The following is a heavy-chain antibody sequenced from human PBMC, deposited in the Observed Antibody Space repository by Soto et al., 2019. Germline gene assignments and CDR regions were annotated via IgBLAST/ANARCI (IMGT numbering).Heavy chain of an antibody. CDR2: INHSGST. Sequence: SETLSLTCAVYGGSFSGYYWSWIRQPPGQGLEWIGEINHSGSTNYNPSLKSRVTISVDTSKNQFSLKLSSVTAADTAVYYCARIRGEWYLSNCFDPWGQGTLVTVSS. D-gene: IGHD3-10*01. CDR3: ARIRGEWYLSNCFDP. V-gene: IGHV4-34*01. CDR1: GGSFSGYY. J-gene: IGHJ5*02.